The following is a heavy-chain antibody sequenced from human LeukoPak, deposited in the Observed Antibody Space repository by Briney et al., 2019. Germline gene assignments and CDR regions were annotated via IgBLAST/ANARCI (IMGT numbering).Heavy chain of an antibody. CDR3: ATGSGWYSPDY. D-gene: IGHD6-19*01. Sequence: SVNVSFKSSGFTFTNSPMQWVRQPRAQPLEWIGLIVIGSGDANYSQKFQERVTLTRDLSTSTAYMELRSRRSEDTAVYYCATGSGWYSPDYWGQGTLVTVSS. CDR1: GFTFTNSP. J-gene: IGHJ4*02. CDR2: IVIGSGDA. V-gene: IGHV1-58*02.